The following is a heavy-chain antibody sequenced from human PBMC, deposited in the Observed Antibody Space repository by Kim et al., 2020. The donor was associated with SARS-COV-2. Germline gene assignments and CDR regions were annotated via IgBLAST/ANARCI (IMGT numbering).Heavy chain of an antibody. CDR3: AKGGLPASSRTYYF. CDR2: IVGSGGRSRGST. J-gene: IGHJ4*01. CDR1: GFTFSNFA. Sequence: GESLKISCAASGFTFSNFALSWVRQAPGKGLEWVSTIVGSGGRSRGSTYYADSVKGRFTISRDNSKNAQYLQMNSLRAEDTAIYYCAKGGLPASSRTYYF. D-gene: IGHD2-2*01. V-gene: IGHV3-23*01.